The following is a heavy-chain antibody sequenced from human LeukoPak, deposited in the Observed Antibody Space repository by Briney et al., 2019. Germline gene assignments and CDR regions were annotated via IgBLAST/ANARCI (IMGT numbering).Heavy chain of an antibody. V-gene: IGHV3-48*02. Sequence: GGSLRLSCAASGFTFNYFSVNWVRQAPGKGLEWVSYISSSNTIYYADSVKGRFTISRDNARNSLYLQMNSLRDEDTAVYYCARDRDHSNNWYIFLDYWGQGTLVTVSS. J-gene: IGHJ4*02. D-gene: IGHD6-13*01. CDR2: ISSSNTI. CDR1: GFTFNYFS. CDR3: ARDRDHSNNWYIFLDY.